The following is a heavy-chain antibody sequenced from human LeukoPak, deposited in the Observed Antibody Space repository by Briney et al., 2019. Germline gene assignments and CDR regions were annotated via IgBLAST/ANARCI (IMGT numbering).Heavy chain of an antibody. CDR2: IWYDGSKK. V-gene: IGHV3-33*01. CDR1: GFTFSSDG. D-gene: IGHD3-3*01. CDR3: ARDRSYDFWSGYSTPDY. Sequence: RGGSLRLSCAASGFTFSSDGMHCGREAPGKGLGRGAVIWYDGSKKYYADSVKGRFTISRDNSKNTLDLQMNSLRAEDTAVYYCARDRSYDFWSGYSTPDYGGQGTLATVSA. J-gene: IGHJ4*02.